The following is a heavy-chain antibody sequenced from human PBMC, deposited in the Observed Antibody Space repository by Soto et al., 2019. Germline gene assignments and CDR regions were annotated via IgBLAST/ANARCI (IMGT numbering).Heavy chain of an antibody. CDR3: ARISGATYYYDSSGSGDY. D-gene: IGHD3-22*01. J-gene: IGHJ4*02. Sequence: LSLTCAVYGGSFSGYYWSWIRQPPGKGLEWIGEINHSGSTNYNPSLKSRVTISVDTSKNQFSLKLSSVTAADTAVYYCARISGATYYYDSSGSGDYWGQGTLVTVSS. CDR1: GGSFSGYY. V-gene: IGHV4-34*01. CDR2: INHSGST.